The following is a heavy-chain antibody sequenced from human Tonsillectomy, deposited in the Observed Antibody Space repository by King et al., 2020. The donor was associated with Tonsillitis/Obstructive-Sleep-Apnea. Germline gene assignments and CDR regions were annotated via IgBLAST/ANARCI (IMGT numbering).Heavy chain of an antibody. CDR3: ARVEAVAGTRWFDP. V-gene: IGHV3-53*01. Sequence: QLVQSGGGLIQPGGSLRLSCAASGFTVSSNYMSWVRQAPGKGLEWVSVVYSGGRTYYADSVKGRFTISRDNSKNTLYLQMNSLRAEDTAVYYCARVEAVAGTRWFDPWGQGTLVTVSS. CDR2: VYSGGRT. CDR1: GFTVSSNY. D-gene: IGHD6-19*01. J-gene: IGHJ5*02.